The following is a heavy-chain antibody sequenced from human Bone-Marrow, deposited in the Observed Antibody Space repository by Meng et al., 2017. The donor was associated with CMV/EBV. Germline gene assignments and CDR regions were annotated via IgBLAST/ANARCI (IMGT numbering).Heavy chain of an antibody. CDR3: ARDLSGPPDYDSSGYYYVY. V-gene: IGHV1-2*02. CDR1: GYTFTSYD. J-gene: IGHJ4*02. CDR2: INPNSGGT. Sequence: ASVKVSCKASGYTFTSYDINWVRQATGQGLEWMGWINPNSGGTNYAQKFQGRVTMTRDTSISTAYMELSRLRSDDTAVYYCARDLSGPPDYDSSGYYYVYWGQGTLVTVPS. D-gene: IGHD3-22*01.